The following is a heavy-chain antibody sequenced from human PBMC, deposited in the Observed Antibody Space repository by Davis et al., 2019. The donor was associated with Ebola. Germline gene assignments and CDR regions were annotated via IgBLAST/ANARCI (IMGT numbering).Heavy chain of an antibody. Sequence: PSETLSLTCAVYGGSFSGYYWSWIRQPPGKGLEWIGEINHSGSTNYNPSLKSRVTISVDTSKNQFSRKLSSVTAADTAVYYCARGGGGSSNFDYWGQGTLVTVSS. J-gene: IGHJ4*02. D-gene: IGHD2-15*01. CDR3: ARGGGGSSNFDY. V-gene: IGHV4-34*01. CDR2: INHSGST. CDR1: GGSFSGYY.